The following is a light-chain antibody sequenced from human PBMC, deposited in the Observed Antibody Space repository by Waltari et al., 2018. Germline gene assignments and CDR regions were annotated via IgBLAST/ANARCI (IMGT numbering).Light chain of an antibody. CDR1: RLRTSY. CDR3: SSRNGDNQVV. V-gene: IGLV3-19*01. CDR2: GKD. J-gene: IGLJ3*02. Sequence: SSELTQDPAVSVPLGQTVRFTCQGDRLRTSYASWYQLKPGQAPVLVIYGKDKRPSGIPDRISGYSSGTTSSLTITGAQAEDEADYYCSSRNGDNQVVFAGGTKVTVL.